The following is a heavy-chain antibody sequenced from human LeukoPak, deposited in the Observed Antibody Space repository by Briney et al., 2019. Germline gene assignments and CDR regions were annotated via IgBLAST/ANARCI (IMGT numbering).Heavy chain of an antibody. D-gene: IGHD1-14*01. V-gene: IGHV4-34*01. CDR3: ARGNRQKRWFDP. J-gene: IGHJ5*02. Sequence: PSETLSLTCAVYGGSFSGYYWNWIRQPPGKGLEWIGEINHSGSTNYNPSLKSRVTISVDTSKNQFSLKLSSVTAADKAVYYCARGNRQKRWFDPWGQGTLVTVSS. CDR2: INHSGST. CDR1: GGSFSGYY.